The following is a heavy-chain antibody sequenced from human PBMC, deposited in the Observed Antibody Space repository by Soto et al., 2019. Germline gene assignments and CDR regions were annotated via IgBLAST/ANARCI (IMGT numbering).Heavy chain of an antibody. J-gene: IGHJ4*02. CDR1: GFRFSSYG. CDR3: AKDTFYHDSSGYYTFDY. D-gene: IGHD3-22*01. V-gene: IGHV3-30*18. CDR2: ISGDGSNT. Sequence: GGSLRLSCRTSGFRFSSYGMHWVRQAPGKGPEWVAFISGDGSNTEYVDSVRGRFTVSRDNSRNTLDLQMNSLRPEDTAVFFCAKDTFYHDSSGYYTFDYWVQGTLVTVSS.